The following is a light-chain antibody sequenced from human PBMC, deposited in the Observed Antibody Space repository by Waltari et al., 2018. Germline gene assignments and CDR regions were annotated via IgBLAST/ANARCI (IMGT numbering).Light chain of an antibody. V-gene: IGKV4-1*01. CDR3: QQYYRTPQA. Sequence: DIVMTQSPDSLAVSLGGSATINCKSSQSILNSSKNKNYLAWYQQKPGQPPKLLIYWASTRESGVPDRFSGSGSGTDFTLTISSLQAEDVAVYYCQQYYRTPQAFGQGTRLEIK. J-gene: IGKJ5*01. CDR1: QSILNSSKNKNY. CDR2: WAS.